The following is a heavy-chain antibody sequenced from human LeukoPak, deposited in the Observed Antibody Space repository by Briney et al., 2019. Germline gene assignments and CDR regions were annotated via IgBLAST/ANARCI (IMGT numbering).Heavy chain of an antibody. V-gene: IGHV4-59*12. Sequence: PSGTLSLTCTVSGGSISSYYWSWIRQPPGKGLEWIGYIYYSGSTNYNPSLKSRVTISVDTSRNQFSLKLTSVTAADTAVYYCARDGPIKWGQGTLVTVSS. D-gene: IGHD5-24*01. CDR3: ARDGPIK. CDR2: IYYSGST. J-gene: IGHJ4*02. CDR1: GGSISSYY.